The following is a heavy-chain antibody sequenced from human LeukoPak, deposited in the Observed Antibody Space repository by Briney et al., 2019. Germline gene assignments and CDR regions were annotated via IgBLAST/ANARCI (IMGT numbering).Heavy chain of an antibody. Sequence: GGSLRLSCAASGFTFSSYGIHWVRQAPGKGLEWVAVISYDGSNKYYADSVKGRFTISRDNSKNTLYLQMNSLRAEDTAVYYCVKDDGEYYYDSSGYYPVKWGQGTLVTVSS. CDR3: VKDDGEYYYDSSGYYPVK. CDR2: ISYDGSNK. D-gene: IGHD3-22*01. V-gene: IGHV3-30*18. J-gene: IGHJ4*02. CDR1: GFTFSSYG.